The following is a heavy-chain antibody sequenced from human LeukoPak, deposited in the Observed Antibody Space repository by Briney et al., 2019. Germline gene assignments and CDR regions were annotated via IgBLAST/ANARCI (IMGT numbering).Heavy chain of an antibody. Sequence: SETPSLTCAVYGGSFSGYYWSWIRQPPGKGLEWIGEINHSGSTNYNPSLKSRVTISVDTSKNQFSLKLSSVTAVDTAVYYCARRGTYYDFWSGYPFDYWGQGTLVTVSS. CDR1: GGSFSGYY. D-gene: IGHD3-3*01. J-gene: IGHJ4*02. CDR3: ARRGTYYDFWSGYPFDY. CDR2: INHSGST. V-gene: IGHV4-34*01.